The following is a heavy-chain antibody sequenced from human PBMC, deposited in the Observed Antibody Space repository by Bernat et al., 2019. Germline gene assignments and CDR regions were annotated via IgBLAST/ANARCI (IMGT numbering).Heavy chain of an antibody. CDR1: GFTFSSYA. CDR3: ARDAGQQLVYGMDV. J-gene: IGHJ6*02. Sequence: QVQLVESGGGVVQPGRSLRLSCAASGFTFSSYAMHWVRQAPGKGLEWVAVISYDGSNKYYADSVKGRFIISRDNSKNTLYLQMNSLRAEDTAVYYCARDAGQQLVYGMDVWGQGTTVTVSS. D-gene: IGHD6-13*01. CDR2: ISYDGSNK. V-gene: IGHV3-30-3*01.